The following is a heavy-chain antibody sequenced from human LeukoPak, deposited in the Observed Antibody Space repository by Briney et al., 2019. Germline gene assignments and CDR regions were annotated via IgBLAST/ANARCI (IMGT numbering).Heavy chain of an antibody. J-gene: IGHJ4*02. CDR3: ARVATWELLHSYDY. CDR1: VYTFTSYY. Sequence: ASLKVSCKASVYTFTSYYMHWVRQAPGQGLEWRGIINPSGGSTSYAQKFQGRVTMTRDTSTSTVYMELSSLRSEDTAVYYCARVATWELLHSYDYWGQGTLVTVSS. D-gene: IGHD1-26*01. CDR2: INPSGGST. V-gene: IGHV1-46*01.